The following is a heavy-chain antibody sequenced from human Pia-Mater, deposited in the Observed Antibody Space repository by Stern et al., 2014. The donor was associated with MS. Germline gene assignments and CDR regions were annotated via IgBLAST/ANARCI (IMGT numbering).Heavy chain of an antibody. D-gene: IGHD5-18*01. CDR3: ARGPLSYGYRWFDP. CDR1: GGSISSGGSY. CDR2: IYYSGST. J-gene: IGHJ5*02. Sequence: QMQLVESGPGLVKPSQTLSLTCTVSGGSISSGGSYWSWIRQHPGKGLGWIGYIYYSGSTYYNPSLKSRVTISVDTSKNQFSLKLSSVTAADTAVYYCARGPLSYGYRWFDPWGQGTLVTVSS. V-gene: IGHV4-31*03.